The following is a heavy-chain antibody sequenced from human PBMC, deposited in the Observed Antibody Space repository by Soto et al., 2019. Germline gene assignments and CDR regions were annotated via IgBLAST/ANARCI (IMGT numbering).Heavy chain of an antibody. D-gene: IGHD6-19*01. Sequence: SQTLSLTCAITGDSVLNNTAAWNWIRQSPSRGLEWLGRTYYRTKWYNEYALSVKTRITINPDTSKNQFSLQLSSVTPDDTAVYYCAREYETGWSTWGQGTLVTVS. V-gene: IGHV6-1*01. CDR1: GDSVLNNTAA. CDR2: TYYRTKWYN. CDR3: AREYETGWST. J-gene: IGHJ4*02.